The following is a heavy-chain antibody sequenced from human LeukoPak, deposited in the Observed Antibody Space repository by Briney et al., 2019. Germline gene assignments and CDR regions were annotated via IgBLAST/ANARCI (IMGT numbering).Heavy chain of an antibody. CDR2: ISIISSSI. Sequence: GGSLRLSCAASGFTFSSYNINWVRQAPGKGLEWVSYISIISSSIYYADSVKGRFTISSDNAKNSLFLQMNSLRDEDTAVYYCARELSMDVWGQGTTVTVSS. V-gene: IGHV3-48*02. CDR3: ARELSMDV. CDR1: GFTFSSYN. J-gene: IGHJ6*02.